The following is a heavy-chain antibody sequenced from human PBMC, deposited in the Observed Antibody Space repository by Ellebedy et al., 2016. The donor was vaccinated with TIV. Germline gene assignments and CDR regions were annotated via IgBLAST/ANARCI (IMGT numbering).Heavy chain of an antibody. J-gene: IGHJ3*02. Sequence: MPGGSLRLSCAVSGGSISSSNWCNWVRQPPGKGLEWIGEIYHSGTSNYNPSFKSRVTISVDKSKNQFSLKLSSVTAADTAVYYCAISRSSGWPRGAFDIWGQGTLVTVSS. CDR3: AISRSSGWPRGAFDI. V-gene: IGHV4-4*02. CDR1: GGSISSSNW. CDR2: IYHSGTS. D-gene: IGHD6-19*01.